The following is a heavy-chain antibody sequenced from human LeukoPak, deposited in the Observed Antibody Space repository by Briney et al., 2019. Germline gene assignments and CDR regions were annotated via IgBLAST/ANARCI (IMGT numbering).Heavy chain of an antibody. V-gene: IGHV3-30*02. J-gene: IGHJ6*03. CDR2: IRYDGSNK. Sequence: GGSLRLSCAASGFTFSSYGMHWVRQAPGKGLEWVAFIRYDGSNKCYADSVKGRFTISRDNSKNTLYLQMNSLRAEDTAVYYCAKEFISGSYYYYYMDVWGKGTTVTVSS. CDR3: AKEFISGSYYYYYMDV. CDR1: GFTFSSYG. D-gene: IGHD1-26*01.